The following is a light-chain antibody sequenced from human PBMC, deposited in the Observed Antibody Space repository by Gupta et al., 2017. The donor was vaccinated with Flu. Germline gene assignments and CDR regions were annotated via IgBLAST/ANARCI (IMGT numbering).Light chain of an antibody. J-gene: IGLJ3*02. V-gene: IGLV3-10*01. CDR3: YSTDTSSNHRV. CDR2: EDR. Sequence: GQTARITCTGDALPKKYAYWYQQKSGQAPVLIIYEDRKRPSGIPERFSGSSSGTRATLTISGAQVEDEADYYCYSTDTSSNHRVFGGGTNLTVL. CDR1: ALPKKY.